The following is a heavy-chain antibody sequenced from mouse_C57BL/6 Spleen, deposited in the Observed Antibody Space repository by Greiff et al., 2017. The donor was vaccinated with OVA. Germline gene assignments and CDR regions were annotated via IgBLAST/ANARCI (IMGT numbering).Heavy chain of an antibody. CDR1: GFTFSDSG. J-gene: IGHJ4*01. Sequence: EVQVVESGGGLVKPGGSLKLSCAASGFTFSDSGMHWVRQAPEKGLEWVAYISSGSSTIYYADTVKGRFTISRDNAKNTLFLQMTSLRSEDTAMYYCARRLTGEAMDYWGQGTSVTVSS. V-gene: IGHV5-17*01. CDR3: ARRLTGEAMDY. CDR2: ISSGSSTI. D-gene: IGHD4-1*01.